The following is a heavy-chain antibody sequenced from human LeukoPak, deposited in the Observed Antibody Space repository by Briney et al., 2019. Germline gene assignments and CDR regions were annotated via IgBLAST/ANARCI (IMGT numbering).Heavy chain of an antibody. D-gene: IGHD2-8*01. V-gene: IGHV1-2*03. J-gene: IGHJ6*03. Sequence: LVASVKVSCKASGYTFSIYYIHWVRQAPGQGLEWMGWINPNSGGTNYAQKFQGRVSMTRDTSISTAYMDLSRLRSDDTAVYYCARAALPYIATNGYSPPADYYYYMDVWGKGTTVTVSS. CDR2: INPNSGGT. CDR3: ARAALPYIATNGYSPPADYYYYMDV. CDR1: GYTFSIYY.